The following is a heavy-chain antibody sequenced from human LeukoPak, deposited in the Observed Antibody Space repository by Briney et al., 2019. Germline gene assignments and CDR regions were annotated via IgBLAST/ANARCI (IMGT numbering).Heavy chain of an antibody. CDR3: AKGVRFLEWFFDY. J-gene: IGHJ4*02. Sequence: GRSLRLSCAASGFTFSSYAMSWGCQAPGKGLGWVSAISGSGGGTSYADPVKGRLAISRDNPKNTLYLQMNRLRAEDTAVYYCAKGVRFLEWFFDYWGQGTLVTVSS. CDR2: ISGSGGGT. D-gene: IGHD3-3*01. V-gene: IGHV3-23*01. CDR1: GFTFSSYA.